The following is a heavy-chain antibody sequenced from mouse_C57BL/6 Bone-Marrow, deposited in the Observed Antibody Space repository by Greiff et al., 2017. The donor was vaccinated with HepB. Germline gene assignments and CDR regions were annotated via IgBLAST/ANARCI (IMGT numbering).Heavy chain of an antibody. D-gene: IGHD2-1*01. Sequence: VQLQQSGPELVKPGASVKISCKASGYAFSSSWLNWVKQRPGKGLEWIGRFYPGDGDTNYNGKFKGKATLTADKSSSTAYMQLSSLTSEDSAVYFCAKKLYYGNSYAMDYWGQGTSVTVSS. CDR3: AKKLYYGNSYAMDY. V-gene: IGHV1-82*01. CDR2: FYPGDGDT. J-gene: IGHJ4*01. CDR1: GYAFSSSW.